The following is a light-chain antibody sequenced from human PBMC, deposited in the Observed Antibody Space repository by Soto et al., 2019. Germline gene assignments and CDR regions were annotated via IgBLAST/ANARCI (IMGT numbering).Light chain of an antibody. CDR1: SSDVGAYNY. Sequence: QSALTQPASVSGSPGQSITISCTGTSSDVGAYNYVSWYQHHPGKVPKLLIYEVTNRPSGVSDRFSGSKSGNTASLTISGLQAEDEADYYCSSKRASSTLLVFGTGSKVTVL. J-gene: IGLJ1*01. CDR2: EVT. V-gene: IGLV2-14*01. CDR3: SSKRASSTLLV.